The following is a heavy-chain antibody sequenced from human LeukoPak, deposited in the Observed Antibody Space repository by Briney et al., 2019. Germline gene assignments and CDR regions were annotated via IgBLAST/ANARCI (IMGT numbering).Heavy chain of an antibody. CDR3: TTNLWFGELRVDY. CDR2: IKSKIDDETT. J-gene: IGHJ4*02. Sequence: GGSLRLSCAASGFTFSHAWMRWVRQAPGKGLEWVGRIKSKIDDETTDYAAPVKGRCTISRDDSKSTLYLQMSSLKTEDTAVYYCTTNLWFGELRVDYWGQGTLVIVS. V-gene: IGHV3-15*01. CDR1: GFTFSHAW. D-gene: IGHD3-10*01.